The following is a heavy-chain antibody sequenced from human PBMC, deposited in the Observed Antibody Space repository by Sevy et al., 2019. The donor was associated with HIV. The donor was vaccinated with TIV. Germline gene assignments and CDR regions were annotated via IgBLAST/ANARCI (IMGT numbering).Heavy chain of an antibody. D-gene: IGHD3-10*01. CDR2: FDPEDGET. CDR1: GYTLTELS. J-gene: IGHJ5*02. V-gene: IGHV1-24*01. CDR3: AIGRNYYGSGRTNWFDP. Sequence: ASVKVSCKVSGYTLTELSMHWVRQAPGKGLEWMGGFDPEDGETIYAQKFQGRVTMTEDTSTDTAYMELSSLRSEDTAVYYCAIGRNYYGSGRTNWFDPWGQGTLVTVSS.